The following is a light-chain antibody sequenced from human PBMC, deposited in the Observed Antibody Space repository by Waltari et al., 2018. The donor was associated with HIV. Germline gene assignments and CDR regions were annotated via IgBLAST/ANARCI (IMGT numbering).Light chain of an antibody. CDR2: VNSDGSH. CDR3: QTWGTGIHV. J-gene: IGLJ1*01. V-gene: IGLV4-69*01. CDR1: SGHSSYA. Sequence: QLVLTQSPSASASLGASVMLPCTLSSGHSSYAIAWHQQQPEKGPRFLMKVNSDGSHKKGDGIPDRFAGSSSGAERYLIISSLQSEDEADYYCQTWGTGIHVFGTGTKVTVL.